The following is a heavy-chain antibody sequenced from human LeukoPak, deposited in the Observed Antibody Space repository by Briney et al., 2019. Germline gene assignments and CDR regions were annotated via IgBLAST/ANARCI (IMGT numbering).Heavy chain of an antibody. CDR2: ISPDGSGK. D-gene: IGHD2-2*01. CDR3: ARVMGRYCSSNSCYVDY. CDR1: AFTFSSYG. Sequence: GGSLRLSCAASAFTFSSYGMHWVRQAPGKGLEWVAVISPDGSGKNYVDSVEGRFTISRDNSKNTLYLQMNSLRAEDTAVYYCARVMGRYCSSNSCYVDYWGQGTLVTVSS. J-gene: IGHJ4*02. V-gene: IGHV3-30*03.